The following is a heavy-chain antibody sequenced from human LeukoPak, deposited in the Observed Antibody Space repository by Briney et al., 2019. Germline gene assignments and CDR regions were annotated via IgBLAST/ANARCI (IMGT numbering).Heavy chain of an antibody. J-gene: IGHJ4*02. CDR1: EFTFSSYW. V-gene: IGHV3-7*01. Sequence: GGSLRLSCAASEFTFSSYWMSWVRQAPGKGLEWVANIKQDGSEKYYVDPVKGRFTISRDNAKNSLYLQMNSLRAEDTAVYYCGAAGRDCSSTSCYGVDYWGQGTLVTVSS. CDR2: IKQDGSEK. CDR3: GAAGRDCSSTSCYGVDY. D-gene: IGHD2-2*01.